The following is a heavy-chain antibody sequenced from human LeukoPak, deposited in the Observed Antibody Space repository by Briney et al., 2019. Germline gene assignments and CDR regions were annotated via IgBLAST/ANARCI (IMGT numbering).Heavy chain of an antibody. CDR2: ISAYNGNT. CDR1: GYTFTSYG. J-gene: IGHJ6*03. D-gene: IGHD6-13*01. CDR3: ATGQLVPDYYYMDV. Sequence: GASVKVSCKASGYTFTSYGISWVRQAPGQGLEWMGWISAYNGNTNYAQKLQGRVTMTTDTSTSTDYMELRSLRSDDTAVYYCATGQLVPDYYYMDVWGKGTTVTVSS. V-gene: IGHV1-18*01.